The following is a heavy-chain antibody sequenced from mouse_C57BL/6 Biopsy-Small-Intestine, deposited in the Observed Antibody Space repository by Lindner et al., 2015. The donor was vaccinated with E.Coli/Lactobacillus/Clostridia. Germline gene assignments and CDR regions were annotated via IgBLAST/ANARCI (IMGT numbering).Heavy chain of an antibody. V-gene: IGHV1-82*01. CDR2: IYPRSGNT. CDR3: ARQDDYDGFDY. Sequence: VQLQESGPELVKPGASVKISCKASGYAFSSSWMNWVKQRPGQGLEWIGEIYPRSGNTYYNEKFKGKATLTADKSSSTAYMQLSSLTSEDSAVYFCARQDDYDGFDYWGQGTTLTVSS. J-gene: IGHJ2*01. CDR1: GYAFSSSW. D-gene: IGHD2-4*01.